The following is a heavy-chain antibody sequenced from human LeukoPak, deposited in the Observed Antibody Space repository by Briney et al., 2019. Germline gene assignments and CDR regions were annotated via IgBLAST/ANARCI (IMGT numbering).Heavy chain of an antibody. CDR3: ARDGSGWVPYNWFDP. Sequence: PSETLSLTCTVSGGSISSYYWSWIRQPPGKGLEWIGYIYYSGSTNYNPSLKSRVTISVDTSKNQFSLKLSSVTAADTAVYYCARDGSGWVPYNWFDPWGQGTLVTVSS. D-gene: IGHD6-19*01. CDR2: IYYSGST. J-gene: IGHJ5*02. CDR1: GGSISSYY. V-gene: IGHV4-59*01.